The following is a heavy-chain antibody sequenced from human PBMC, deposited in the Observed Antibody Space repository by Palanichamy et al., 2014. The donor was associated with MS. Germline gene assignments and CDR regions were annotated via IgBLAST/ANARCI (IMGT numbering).Heavy chain of an antibody. CDR3: AAAQSRSWHNFDY. CDR2: ISSDGNND. J-gene: IGHJ4*02. Sequence: QVQVAESGGGVVQPGRSLRLSCAASGFTFSDYAMHWVRQAPGKGLEWVAVISSDGNNDYYSDAVKGRFTISRDNSKNTLYLQMNSLRAEDTAVYYCAAAQSRSWHNFDYWGQGTLVSVSS. D-gene: IGHD6-19*01. V-gene: IGHV3-30-3*01. CDR1: GFTFSDYA.